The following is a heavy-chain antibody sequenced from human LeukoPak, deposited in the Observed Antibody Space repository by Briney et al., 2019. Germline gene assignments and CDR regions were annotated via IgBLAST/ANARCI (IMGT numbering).Heavy chain of an antibody. V-gene: IGHV4-59*01. D-gene: IGHD6-19*01. Sequence: MSSETLSLTCTVSGGSISSYYWSWIRQPPGKGLEWIGYIYYSGSTNYNPSLKSRVTISVDTSKNQFSLKLSFVTAADTAVYYCARTWYSSGWYGYYGMDVWGQGTTVTVSS. CDR2: IYYSGST. CDR3: ARTWYSSGWYGYYGMDV. CDR1: GGSISSYY. J-gene: IGHJ6*02.